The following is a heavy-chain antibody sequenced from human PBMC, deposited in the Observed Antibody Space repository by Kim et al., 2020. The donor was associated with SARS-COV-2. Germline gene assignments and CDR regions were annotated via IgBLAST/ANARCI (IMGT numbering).Heavy chain of an antibody. J-gene: IGHJ6*02. V-gene: IGHV4-39*01. D-gene: IGHD2-2*01. CDR3: ARHPSTYYYGMDV. Sequence: YNPSLKSRVTISVDTSKNQFSLKLSSVTAADTAVYYCARHPSTYYYGMDVWGQGTTVTVSS.